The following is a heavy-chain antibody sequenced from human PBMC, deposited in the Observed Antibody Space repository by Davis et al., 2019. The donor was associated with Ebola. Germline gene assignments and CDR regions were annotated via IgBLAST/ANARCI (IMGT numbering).Heavy chain of an antibody. CDR3: ARGRLELQGDLYYFDY. CDR1: GGSFSGYY. D-gene: IGHD1-7*01. CDR2: INHSGST. V-gene: IGHV4-34*01. Sequence: SETLSLTCAVYGGSFSGYYWSWIRQPPGKGLEWIGEINHSGSTNYNPSLKSRVTISVDTSKNQFSLKLSSVTAADTAVYYCARGRLELQGDLYYFDYWGQGTLVTVSS. J-gene: IGHJ4*02.